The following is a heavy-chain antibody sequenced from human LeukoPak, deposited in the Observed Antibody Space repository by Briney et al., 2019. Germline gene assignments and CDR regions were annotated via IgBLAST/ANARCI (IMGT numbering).Heavy chain of an antibody. CDR3: MDLWFRIKAFS. CDR2: ISSNGGS. J-gene: IGHJ3*01. V-gene: IGHV3-64D*06. CDR1: GFTFSSYA. D-gene: IGHD2-21*01. Sequence: GGSLRLSCSASGFTFSSYAMHWVRQAPGKGLEYVSGISSNGGSVYADSVKGRFTTSRDNSKNTLFLLMSSLRAEDTAVYYCMDLWFRIKAFSWGQGKMVTVSS.